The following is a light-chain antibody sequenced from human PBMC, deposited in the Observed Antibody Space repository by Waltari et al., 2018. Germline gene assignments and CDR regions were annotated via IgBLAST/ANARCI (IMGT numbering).Light chain of an antibody. V-gene: IGLV2-14*03. CDR2: DVS. CDR3: SSYIGSSTLEL. Sequence: QSALTPPASVSGSPGPSITISCTGTSSDVGGYNYVSWYQHHPGKAPKLRIFDVSDRPSGVSNRFSGSKSGNTASLTISGLQAEDEADYYCSSYIGSSTLELFGGGTSLTVL. J-gene: IGLJ2*01. CDR1: SSDVGGYNY.